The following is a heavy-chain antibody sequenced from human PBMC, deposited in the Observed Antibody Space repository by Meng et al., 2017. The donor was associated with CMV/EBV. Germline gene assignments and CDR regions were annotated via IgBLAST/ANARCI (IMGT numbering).Heavy chain of an antibody. Sequence: SVKVSCKASGGTFSSYAISWVRQAPGQGLEWMGGIIPILGIANYAQKFQGRVTITADKSTSTAYMELSSLRSEDTAVYYCARGGDIVVVPAAFPYYYYGMDVWGRGITVTVSS. CDR2: IIPILGIA. CDR3: ARGGDIVVVPAAFPYYYYGMDV. V-gene: IGHV1-69*10. D-gene: IGHD2-2*01. J-gene: IGHJ6*02. CDR1: GGTFSSYA.